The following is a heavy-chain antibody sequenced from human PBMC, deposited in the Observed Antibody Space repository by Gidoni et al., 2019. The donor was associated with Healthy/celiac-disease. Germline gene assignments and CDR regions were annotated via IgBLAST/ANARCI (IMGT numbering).Heavy chain of an antibody. CDR2: ISSSSSTI. J-gene: IGHJ3*02. Sequence: EVQLVESGGGLVQPGGSLRLSCAASGFTFSSYSMNWVRQAPGKGLEWVSYISSSSSTIYYADSVKGRFTISRDNAKNSLYLQMNSLRDEDTAVYYCARENSGYDPVGAFDIWGQGTMVTVSS. V-gene: IGHV3-48*02. CDR1: GFTFSSYS. D-gene: IGHD5-12*01. CDR3: ARENSGYDPVGAFDI.